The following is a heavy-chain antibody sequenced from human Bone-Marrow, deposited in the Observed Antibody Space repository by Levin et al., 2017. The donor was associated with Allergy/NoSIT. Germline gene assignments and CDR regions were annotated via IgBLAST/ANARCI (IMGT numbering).Heavy chain of an antibody. D-gene: IGHD3-10*01. CDR2: IYHSGST. J-gene: IGHJ4*02. CDR3: ARAVETYYYGSGSHIDY. CDR1: GGSISSSNW. V-gene: IGHV4-4*02. Sequence: SETLSLTCAVSGGSISSSNWWSWVRQPPGKGLEWIGEIYHSGSTNYNPSLKSRVTISVDKSKNQFSLKLSSVTAADTAVYYCARAVETYYYGSGSHIDYWGQGTLVTVSS.